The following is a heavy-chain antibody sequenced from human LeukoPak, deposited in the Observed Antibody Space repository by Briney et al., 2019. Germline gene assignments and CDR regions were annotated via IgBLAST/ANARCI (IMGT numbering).Heavy chain of an antibody. CDR1: GDSVSSTSYY. CDR3: ARQPLSRIVVATVLWFDP. CDR2: NLYSVTS. Sequence: SETLSLTCSVSGDSVSSTSYYWGWIRQSPGKGLEWIASNLYSVTSYYNPSFMSRITISVDTSNNQLSLRLTSVTAADTAVYYCARQPLSRIVVATVLWFDPWGQGTLVTVSS. J-gene: IGHJ5*02. D-gene: IGHD3-22*01. V-gene: IGHV4-39*01.